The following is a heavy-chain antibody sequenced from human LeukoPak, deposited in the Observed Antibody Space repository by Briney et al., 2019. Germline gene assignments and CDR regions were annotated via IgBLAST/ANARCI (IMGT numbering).Heavy chain of an antibody. Sequence: GGSLRLSCATSGFSFSNYAMSWVRQAPGKGLEWVSAISGEGVTIYYADSVKGRFAISRDNSKNTLYLQMNSLTAEDTAVYYCGPREDSTTNAYDYWGQGTLVTVSS. CDR2: ISGEGVTI. J-gene: IGHJ4*02. V-gene: IGHV3-23*01. CDR1: GFSFSNYA. CDR3: GPREDSTTNAYDY. D-gene: IGHD2/OR15-2a*01.